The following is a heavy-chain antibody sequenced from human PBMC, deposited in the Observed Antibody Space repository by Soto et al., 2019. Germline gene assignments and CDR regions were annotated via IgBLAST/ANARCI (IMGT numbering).Heavy chain of an antibody. D-gene: IGHD3-16*02. CDR2: IYYSGST. V-gene: IGHV4-30-4*01. J-gene: IGHJ4*02. Sequence: SETLSLTCTVSGGSISSGDYYWSWIRQPPGKGLEWIGYIYYSGSTYYNPSLKSRVTISVDTSKNQFSLKLSSVTAADTAVYYCARNIVTADSDYWGQGTLVTVSS. CDR1: GGSISSGDYY. CDR3: ARNIVTADSDY.